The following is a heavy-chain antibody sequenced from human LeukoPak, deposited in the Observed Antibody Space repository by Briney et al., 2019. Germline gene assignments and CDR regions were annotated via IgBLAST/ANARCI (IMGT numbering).Heavy chain of an antibody. Sequence: GGSLRLSCAASGFTFGSYWMFWVRQAPGKGLEWISQIKGDGSRADYADSVKGRFTISRDNAWNTLSLELTSLRTEDTAVYYCAKAGLPAALDYWGQGTLVTVSS. CDR3: AKAGLPAALDY. J-gene: IGHJ4*02. CDR1: GFTFGSYW. D-gene: IGHD2-2*01. CDR2: IKGDGSRA. V-gene: IGHV3-74*01.